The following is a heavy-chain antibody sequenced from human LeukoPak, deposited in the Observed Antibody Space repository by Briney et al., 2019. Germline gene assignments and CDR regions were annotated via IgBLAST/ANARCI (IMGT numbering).Heavy chain of an antibody. Sequence: SVKVSCKAPGGSFGRYAIHWVRQAPGQGLEWMGGIVPILGTANYAQKFQGRVTITADESTSTAYMELSSLRSEDTAVYYCARVAYCGGDCYSLVYWGQGTLVTVSS. CDR2: IVPILGTA. D-gene: IGHD2-21*02. V-gene: IGHV1-69*13. CDR3: ARVAYCGGDCYSLVY. CDR1: GGSFGRYA. J-gene: IGHJ4*02.